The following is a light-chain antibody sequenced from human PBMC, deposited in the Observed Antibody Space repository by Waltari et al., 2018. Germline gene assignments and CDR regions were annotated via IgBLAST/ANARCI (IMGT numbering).Light chain of an antibody. J-gene: IGKJ1*01. CDR3: QQSYSTPET. V-gene: IGKV1-39*01. CDR1: QNIKTF. CDR2: SAS. Sequence: DIQMTQSTSSLSASVGDRVSITCRASQNIKTFLNWYQQKPGKAPQLLIYSASGLETGVPSRFSGSGSGTEFTLTISSLHPEDFATYYCQQSYSTPETFGQGTKVEVK.